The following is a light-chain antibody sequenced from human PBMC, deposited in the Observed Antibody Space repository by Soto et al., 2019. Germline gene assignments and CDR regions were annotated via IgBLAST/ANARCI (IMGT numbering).Light chain of an antibody. CDR2: EVT. CDR1: SSDVGGYNY. CDR3: SSYAGSNHFCVI. Sequence: QSALTQPPSASGSPGQSVTISCTGTSSDVGGYNYVSWYQQHPGKAPKLMIYEVTKRPSGVPDRFSGSKSGNTASLTVSGLQAEDEADYYCSSYAGSNHFCVIFGGGTKVTVL. V-gene: IGLV2-8*01. J-gene: IGLJ2*01.